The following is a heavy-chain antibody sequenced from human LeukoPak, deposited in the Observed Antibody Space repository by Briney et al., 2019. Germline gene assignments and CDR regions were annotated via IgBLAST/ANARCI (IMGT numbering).Heavy chain of an antibody. CDR2: ISGSGGNT. CDR3: ATVSRSSWRAFDF. D-gene: IGHD2-2*01. J-gene: IGHJ3*01. V-gene: IGHV3-23*01. Sequence: GGSLRLSCATSGFTFSSYAMSWVRQAPGKGLEWVSSISGSGGNTYYADSVKGRFTLSRDNSKNSLYLQMNSLRGEDTAVYYCATVSRSSWRAFDFWGQGTMVIVSS. CDR1: GFTFSSYA.